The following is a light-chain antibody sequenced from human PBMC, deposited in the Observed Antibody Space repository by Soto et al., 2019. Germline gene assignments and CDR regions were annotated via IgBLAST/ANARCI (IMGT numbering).Light chain of an antibody. CDR2: WAS. V-gene: IGKV4-1*01. CDR3: QQYYSTPWT. CDR1: QSVLYSSNNKNH. J-gene: IGKJ1*01. Sequence: DIVMTQSPDSLAVSLGERATINCKSSQSVLYSSNNKNHLAWYQQKSGQPPKLLIYWASTRESGVPDRFRGSGSGTDFTLTISSLQAEDVAVYYCQQYYSTPWTFGKGPRWKSN.